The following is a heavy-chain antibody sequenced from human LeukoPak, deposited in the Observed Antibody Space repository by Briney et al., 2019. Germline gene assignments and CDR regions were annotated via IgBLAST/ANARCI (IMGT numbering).Heavy chain of an antibody. Sequence: GGSLRLSCAASGFTFSSYAMSWVHQAPGKGLEWVSAISGSGGSTYYADSVKGRFTISRDNSKNTLYLQMNSLRAEDTAVYYCAKDGHYYDSMLYYFDYWGQGTLVTVSS. D-gene: IGHD3-22*01. CDR2: ISGSGGST. CDR1: GFTFSSYA. V-gene: IGHV3-23*01. J-gene: IGHJ4*02. CDR3: AKDGHYYDSMLYYFDY.